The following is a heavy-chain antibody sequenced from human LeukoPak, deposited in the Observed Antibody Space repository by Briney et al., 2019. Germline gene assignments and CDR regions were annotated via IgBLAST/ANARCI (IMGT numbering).Heavy chain of an antibody. V-gene: IGHV1-3*01. CDR3: ARDRAGDYGDYAPDAFDI. CDR1: GYTFTSYA. Sequence: ASVKVSCKASGYTFTSYAMHWVRQAPGQRLEWMGWINAGNGNTKYSQKFQGRVTITRDTSASTAYMELSSLRSEDTAVYYCARDRAGDYGDYAPDAFDIWGQGTMVTVSS. J-gene: IGHJ3*02. D-gene: IGHD4-17*01. CDR2: INAGNGNT.